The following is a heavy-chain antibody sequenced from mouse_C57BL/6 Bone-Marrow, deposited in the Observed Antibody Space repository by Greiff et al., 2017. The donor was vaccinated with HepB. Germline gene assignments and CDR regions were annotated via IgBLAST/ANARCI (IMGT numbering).Heavy chain of an antibody. CDR1: GFNIKDYY. V-gene: IGHV14-2*01. CDR3: AISYDYDGRFAY. Sequence: EVQLQQSGAELVKPGASVKLSCTASGFNIKDYYMHWVKQRTEQGLEWIGRIDPEDGETKYAPKCQGKATITADTSSNTAYLQLSSLTSEDTAVYYCAISYDYDGRFAYWGQGTLVTVSA. D-gene: IGHD2-4*01. CDR2: IDPEDGET. J-gene: IGHJ3*01.